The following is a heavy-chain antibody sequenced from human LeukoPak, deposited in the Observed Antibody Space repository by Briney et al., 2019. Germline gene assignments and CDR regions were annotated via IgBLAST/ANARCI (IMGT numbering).Heavy chain of an antibody. CDR3: ARDRSSSWYTQFDY. CDR1: GFTFSSYG. Sequence: GGSLRLSCAASGFTFSSYGMHWVRQAPGKGLEWVAVIWYDGSNKYYADSVKGRFTISRDNSKNTLYLQMTSLRAEDTAVYYCARDRSSSWYTQFDYWGQGTLVTVSS. V-gene: IGHV3-33*08. J-gene: IGHJ4*02. CDR2: IWYDGSNK. D-gene: IGHD6-13*01.